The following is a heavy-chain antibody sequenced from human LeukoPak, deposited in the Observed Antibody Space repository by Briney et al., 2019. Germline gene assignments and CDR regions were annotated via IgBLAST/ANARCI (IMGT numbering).Heavy chain of an antibody. D-gene: IGHD4-17*01. Sequence: PSETLSLTCTVSGGSIGSYYWSWIRQPPGQGLEWIGYIYSSGGTYYNPSLWSRVTISVDTSKNQFSLRLTSVTAADTAVYYCARSATVTTHLDYWGQGTLVSASS. V-gene: IGHV4-59*01. CDR2: IYSSGGT. J-gene: IGHJ4*02. CDR1: GGSIGSYY. CDR3: ARSATVTTHLDY.